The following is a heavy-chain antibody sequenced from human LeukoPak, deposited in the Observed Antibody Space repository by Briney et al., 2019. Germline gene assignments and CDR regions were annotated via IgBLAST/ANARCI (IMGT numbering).Heavy chain of an antibody. D-gene: IGHD6-13*01. CDR1: GFTFSSYW. CDR2: IKQDGSEK. CDR3: ARGGAAAARKRGVDY. Sequence: GGSLRLSCAASGFTFSSYWMSWVRQAPGKGLEWVANIKQDGSEKYYVDSVKGRFTISKDNAKNSLYLQMNSLRAEDTAVYYCARGGAAAARKRGVDYWGQGTLVTVSS. J-gene: IGHJ4*02. V-gene: IGHV3-7*01.